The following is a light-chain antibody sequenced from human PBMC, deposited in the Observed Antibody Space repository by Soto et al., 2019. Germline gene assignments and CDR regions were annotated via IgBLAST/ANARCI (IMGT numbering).Light chain of an antibody. Sequence: QPVLTQPLSASASPGQRVTISCSGGSSNIGSNTVAWYQHLPGTAPPRLIFTAGQRPSGVPGRFSGSKSGTSASLAISGLQSEDEGDYYCSTWDNSLNGYVFGPGTKLTVL. CDR1: SSNIGSNT. J-gene: IGLJ1*01. CDR2: TAG. V-gene: IGLV1-44*01. CDR3: STWDNSLNGYV.